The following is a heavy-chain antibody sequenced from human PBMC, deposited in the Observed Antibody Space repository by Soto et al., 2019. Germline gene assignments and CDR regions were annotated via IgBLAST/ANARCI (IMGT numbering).Heavy chain of an antibody. V-gene: IGHV4-30-4*01. CDR2: IYYSGST. J-gene: IGHJ6*02. CDR3: ARATKYSGYPYYYYYGMDV. CDR1: GAPISSGDYY. Sequence: SETLSLTCTVSGAPISSGDYYWYWVRQAPGKGLEWVGYIYYSGSTYYNPSLKRRLDISLDASRNQFSLRLRSVTASDTAVYYCARATKYSGYPYYYYYGMDVWGQGTTVTVSS. D-gene: IGHD5-12*01.